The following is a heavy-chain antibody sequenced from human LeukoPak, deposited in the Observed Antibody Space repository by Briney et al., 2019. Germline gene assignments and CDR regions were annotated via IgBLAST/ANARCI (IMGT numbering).Heavy chain of an antibody. CDR3: ARHGHCTNGVCYSNYYYYMDV. Sequence: GESLKISSKGSGYRFTSYWIGWVRPMPGKGLEWMGIIYPDDSDTRYSPSFEGQVIISVDKSISTAYLQWSSLKASDTATYYCARHGHCTNGVCYSNYYYYMDVWGKGTTVTVSS. J-gene: IGHJ6*03. V-gene: IGHV5-51*01. CDR2: IYPDDSDT. CDR1: GYRFTSYW. D-gene: IGHD2-8*01.